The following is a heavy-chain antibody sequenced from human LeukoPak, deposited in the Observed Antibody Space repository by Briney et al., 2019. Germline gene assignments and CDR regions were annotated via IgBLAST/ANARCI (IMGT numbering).Heavy chain of an antibody. D-gene: IGHD3-22*01. CDR2: ISSSSSTI. CDR1: GFTFSSYS. Sequence: GGSLRLSCAASGFTFSSYSMNWVRQAPGKGLEWVSYISSSSSTIYYADSVKGRFTISRGNAKNSLYLQMNSLRAEDTAVYYCARAPSMYYYDSSANPHFDYWGQGTLVTVSS. J-gene: IGHJ4*02. V-gene: IGHV3-48*01. CDR3: ARAPSMYYYDSSANPHFDY.